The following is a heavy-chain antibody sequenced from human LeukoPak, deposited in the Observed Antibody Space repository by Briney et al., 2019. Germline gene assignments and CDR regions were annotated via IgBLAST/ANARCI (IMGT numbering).Heavy chain of an antibody. D-gene: IGHD1-7*01. CDR2: INHSGST. CDR1: GGSFSGYY. J-gene: IGHJ6*02. V-gene: IGHV4-34*01. CDR3: ARGPVRNYVYYYYGMEV. Sequence: SETLSLTCAVYGGSFSGYYWSWIRQPPGKGLEWIGEINHSGSTNYNPSLKSRVTISVDTSKNQFSLKLSSVTAADTAVYYCARGPVRNYVYYYYGMEVWGQGTTVTVSS.